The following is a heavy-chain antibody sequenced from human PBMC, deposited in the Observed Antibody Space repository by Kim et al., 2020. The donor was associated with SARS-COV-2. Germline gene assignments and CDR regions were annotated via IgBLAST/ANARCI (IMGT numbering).Heavy chain of an antibody. D-gene: IGHD6-19*01. J-gene: IGHJ6*02. CDR3: ARWAGPQYYYGMDV. Sequence: NPSLKRRVTIQVDPSKNQFSLKLRSVTAADTAVYYCARWAGPQYYYGMDVWGQGTTVTVSS. V-gene: IGHV4-31*02.